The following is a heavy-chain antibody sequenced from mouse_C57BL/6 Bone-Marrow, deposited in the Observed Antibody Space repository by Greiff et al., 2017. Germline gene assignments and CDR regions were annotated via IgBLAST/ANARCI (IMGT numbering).Heavy chain of an antibody. CDR2: IYPGDGDT. Sequence: VHLVESGAELVKPGASVKISCKASGYAFSSYWMNWVKQRPGKGLEWIGQIYPGDGDTNYNGKFKGKATLTADKSSSTAYMQLSSLTSEDSAVYFCARSVLWLRRLDYWGQGTSVTVSS. CDR1: GYAFSSYW. V-gene: IGHV1-80*01. CDR3: ARSVLWLRRLDY. J-gene: IGHJ4*01. D-gene: IGHD2-2*01.